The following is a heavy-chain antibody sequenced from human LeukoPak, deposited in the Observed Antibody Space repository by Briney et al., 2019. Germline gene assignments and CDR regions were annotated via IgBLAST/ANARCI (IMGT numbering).Heavy chain of an antibody. D-gene: IGHD5-18*01. J-gene: IGHJ4*02. CDR1: GGSFSGYY. CDR2: INHSGST. V-gene: IGHV4-34*01. Sequence: SETLSLTCAVYGGSFSGYYWSWIRQPPGKGLEWIGEINHSGSTNYNPSLKSRVTISVDTSKNQFSLKLSSVTAADTAVYYCARPAIQLWYDHWGQGTLVTVSS. CDR3: ARPAIQLWYDH.